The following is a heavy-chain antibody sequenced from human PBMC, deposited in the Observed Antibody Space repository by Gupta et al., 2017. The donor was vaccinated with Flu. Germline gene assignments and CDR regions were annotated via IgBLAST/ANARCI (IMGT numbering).Heavy chain of an antibody. Sequence: EVQLVESGGGLVQPGRSLRLSCTASGFTFGDYAMSWVRQAPGKGLEWVGFIRSKAYGGTTEYAASVKGRFTISRDDSKSIGYLQMNSLKTEDTAVYYCTRGGTVLWVGDSDWFDPWGQGTLVTVSS. V-gene: IGHV3-49*04. CDR1: GFTFGDYA. D-gene: IGHD3-10*01. CDR3: TRGGTVLWVGDSDWFDP. J-gene: IGHJ5*02. CDR2: IRSKAYGGTT.